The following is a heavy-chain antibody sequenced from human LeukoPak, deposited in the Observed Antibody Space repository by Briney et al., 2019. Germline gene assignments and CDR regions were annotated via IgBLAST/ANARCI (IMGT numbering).Heavy chain of an antibody. CDR2: IYHSGST. CDR1: GYSISSGYD. D-gene: IGHD6-13*01. CDR3: ARHPIAAAGKYYYYYYMDV. J-gene: IGHJ6*03. V-gene: IGHV4-38-2*01. Sequence: PSETLSLTCPVSGYSISSGYDWGWIRQPPGKGLEWIGSIYHSGSTYYNPSLKSRVTISVDTSKNQFSLKLSSVTAADTAVYYCARHPIAAAGKYYYYYYMDVWGKGTTVTVSS.